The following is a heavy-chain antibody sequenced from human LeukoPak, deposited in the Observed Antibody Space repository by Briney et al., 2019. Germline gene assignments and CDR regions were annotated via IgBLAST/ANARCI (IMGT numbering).Heavy chain of an antibody. CDR3: AKTYYYDSSGYYGYYFDY. D-gene: IGHD3-22*01. Sequence: PGGSLRLSCAASGFTFDDYAMHWVRQAPGKGLEWVSLISGDGCSTYYADSVKGRFTISRDNSKNSLYLQMNSLRTEDTALYYCAKTYYYDSSGYYGYYFDYWGQGTLVTVSS. CDR2: ISGDGCST. V-gene: IGHV3-43*02. J-gene: IGHJ4*02. CDR1: GFTFDDYA.